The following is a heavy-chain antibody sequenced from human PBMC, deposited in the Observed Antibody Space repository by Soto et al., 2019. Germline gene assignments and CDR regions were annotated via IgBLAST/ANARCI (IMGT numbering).Heavy chain of an antibody. CDR2: IYYSGTT. CDR1: GDSISSSNYY. CDR3: ARSNSGYYQWFDP. V-gene: IGHV4-39*02. D-gene: IGHD3-22*01. J-gene: IGHJ5*02. Sequence: SETLSLTCTVSGDSISSSNYYWGWIRQPPGKGLEWIANIYYSGTTYCNPSLKSRVAISVDTSKNHFSLKLSSVTAADTAIYYCARSNSGYYQWFDPWGQGTLVTVSS.